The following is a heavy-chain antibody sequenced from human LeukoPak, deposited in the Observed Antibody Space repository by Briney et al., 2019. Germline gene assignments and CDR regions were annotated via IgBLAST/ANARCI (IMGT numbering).Heavy chain of an antibody. V-gene: IGHV4-39*07. CDR1: GGSISSSSYY. Sequence: SETLSLTCTVSGGSISSSSYYWGRIRQPPGKGLEWIGSIYYSVSTYHNPSLKRRVTISVDTSKNQFSLKLSSVTATDTAVYYCARDGRNWDIDYWGQGTLVTVSS. CDR3: ARDGRNWDIDY. J-gene: IGHJ4*02. D-gene: IGHD1/OR15-1a*01. CDR2: IYYSVST.